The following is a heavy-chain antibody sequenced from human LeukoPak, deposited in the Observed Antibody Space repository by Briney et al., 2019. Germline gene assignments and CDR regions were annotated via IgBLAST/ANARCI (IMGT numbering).Heavy chain of an antibody. D-gene: IGHD5-12*01. CDR1: GFTFSSYG. CDR3: ARAFGGYDSQYFYYYMDV. V-gene: IGHV3-30*02. J-gene: IGHJ6*03. CDR2: IRYDGSNK. Sequence: GGSLRLSCAASGFTFSSYGMHWVRQAPGKGLEWVAFIRYDGSNKYYADSVKGRFTISRDYAKNSLYLQMNSLRAEDTAVYYCARAFGGYDSQYFYYYMDVWGKGTTVTVSS.